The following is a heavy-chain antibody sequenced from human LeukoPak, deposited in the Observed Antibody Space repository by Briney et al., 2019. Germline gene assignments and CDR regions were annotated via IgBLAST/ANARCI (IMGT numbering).Heavy chain of an antibody. CDR1: GYTFTGSY. V-gene: IGHV1-2*02. CDR2: TDPSTGGT. CDR3: ARGGAFCSITTCHEFDH. J-gene: IGHJ4*02. D-gene: IGHD2-2*01. Sequence: GASVKVSCKTSGYTFTGSYLHWVRQVPGPGLGWMGWTDPSTGGTKSAQQFEGRVTMTRDTSNTTGYLELRSLRLDDTATYYCARGGAFCSITTCHEFDHWGQGTLVIVSS.